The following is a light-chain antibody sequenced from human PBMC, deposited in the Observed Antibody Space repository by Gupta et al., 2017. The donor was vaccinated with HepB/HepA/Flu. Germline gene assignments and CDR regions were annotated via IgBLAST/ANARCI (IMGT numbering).Light chain of an antibody. J-gene: IGKJ4*01. CDR1: QSLLNSNGYHY. Sequence: DIVTTQFPLSLPVTPGEPASISCRSSQSLLNSNGYHYLDWYVQKPGQSPQLLISVVSLRASGVPDRFSGSGSGTDFTLTISRVGAEDVGVYYCMQGLHPPRTFGGGTKVEIK. CDR2: VVS. CDR3: MQGLHPPRT. V-gene: IGKV2-28*01.